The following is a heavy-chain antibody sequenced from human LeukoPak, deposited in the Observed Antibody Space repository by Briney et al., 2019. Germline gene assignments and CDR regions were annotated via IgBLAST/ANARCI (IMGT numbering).Heavy chain of an antibody. J-gene: IGHJ4*02. CDR3: ARDAVGQWLVLNY. CDR2: INTDGSST. Sequence: GGSLRLSCAASGFTFSSYWMHWVRQAPGKGLVWVSRINTDGSSTSYADSVKGRFTISRDNAKNSLYLQMNSLRAEDTAVYYCARDAVGQWLVLNYWGQGTLVTVSS. V-gene: IGHV3-74*01. D-gene: IGHD6-19*01. CDR1: GFTFSSYW.